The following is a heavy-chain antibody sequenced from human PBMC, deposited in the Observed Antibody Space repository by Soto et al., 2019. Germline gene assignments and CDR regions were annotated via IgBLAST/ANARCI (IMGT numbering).Heavy chain of an antibody. CDR1: GGSFSGYY. Sequence: QVQLQQWGAGLLKPSETLSLTCAVYGGSFSGYYWSWIRQPPGKGLEWIGEINQSGSTNYNPSLKSRVTISGDTSKNQFSLKLSSVTAADTAVYYCARTYSSSWSPFDYWGQGTLVTVSS. D-gene: IGHD6-13*01. V-gene: IGHV4-34*01. CDR3: ARTYSSSWSPFDY. CDR2: INQSGST. J-gene: IGHJ4*02.